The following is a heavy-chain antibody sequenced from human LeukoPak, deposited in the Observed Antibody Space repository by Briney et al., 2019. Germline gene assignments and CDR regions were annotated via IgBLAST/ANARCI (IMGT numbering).Heavy chain of an antibody. J-gene: IGHJ4*02. CDR1: GFTFSTYA. Sequence: GGSLRLSCSASGFTFSTYAMHWVRQAPGKGLEHVSAISSGGSTYYADSVKGRFTISRDNSKNTLYLHMSSLRGEDTAVYYCVKDSNWNYILALFDYWGQGALVSASS. CDR3: VKDSNWNYILALFDY. CDR2: ISSGGST. V-gene: IGHV3-64D*09. D-gene: IGHD1-7*01.